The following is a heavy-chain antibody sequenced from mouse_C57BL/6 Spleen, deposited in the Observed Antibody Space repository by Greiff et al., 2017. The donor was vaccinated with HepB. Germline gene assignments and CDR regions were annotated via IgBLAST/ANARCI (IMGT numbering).Heavy chain of an antibody. D-gene: IGHD1-2*01. CDR3: ARSGRHYFDY. J-gene: IGHJ2*01. CDR2: INPNNGGT. Sequence: EVQLQQSRPELVKPGASVKISCKASGYTFTDYYMNWVKQSHGKSLEWIGDINPNNGGTSYNQKFKGKATLTVDKSSSTAYMELRSLTSEDSAVYYCARSGRHYFDYWGQGTTLTVSS. CDR1: GYTFTDYY. V-gene: IGHV1-26*01.